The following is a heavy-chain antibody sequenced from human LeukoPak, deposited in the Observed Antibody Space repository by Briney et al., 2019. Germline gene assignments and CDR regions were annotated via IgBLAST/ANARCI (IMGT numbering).Heavy chain of an antibody. CDR3: ARAGIVGATTKAFDI. V-gene: IGHV1-18*01. CDR1: GYTFTSYA. CDR2: ISAYNGNT. D-gene: IGHD1-26*01. J-gene: IGHJ3*02. Sequence: ASVKVSCKASGYTFTSYAISWVRQAPGQGLEWMGWISAYNGNTNYAQKLQGRVTMTTDTSTSTAYMELRSLRSDDTAVYYCARAGIVGATTKAFDIWGQGTMVTVSS.